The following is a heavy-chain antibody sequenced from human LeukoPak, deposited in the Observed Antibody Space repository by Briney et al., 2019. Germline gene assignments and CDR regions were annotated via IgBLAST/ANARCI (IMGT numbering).Heavy chain of an antibody. CDR2: ISGSGGST. V-gene: IGHV3-23*01. CDR1: GFTLSSYA. CDR3: AKFVTGYSIVDAFDI. Sequence: GGSLRLSCAASGFTLSSYAMSWVRQAPGKGLEWVSAISGSGGSTYYADSVKGRFTISRDNSKNTLYLQMNSLGAEDTAVYYCAKFVTGYSIVDAFDIWGQGTMVTVSS. D-gene: IGHD3-9*01. J-gene: IGHJ3*02.